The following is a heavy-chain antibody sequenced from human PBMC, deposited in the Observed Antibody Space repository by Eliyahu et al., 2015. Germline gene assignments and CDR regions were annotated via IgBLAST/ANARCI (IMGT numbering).Heavy chain of an antibody. CDR3: ARAYSSSMVAFDY. D-gene: IGHD3-10*01. V-gene: IGHV4-34*01. J-gene: IGHJ4*02. CDR1: GXSFXGXD. Sequence: QVQLQQWGAGLLKPSETLSLXCXXYGXSFXGXDWXWXRQPPGKGLEWIGEINHSGSTNYNPSLKSRVTISVDTSKNQFSLKLSSVTAADTAVYYCARAYSSSMVAFDYWGQGTLVTVSS. CDR2: INHSGST.